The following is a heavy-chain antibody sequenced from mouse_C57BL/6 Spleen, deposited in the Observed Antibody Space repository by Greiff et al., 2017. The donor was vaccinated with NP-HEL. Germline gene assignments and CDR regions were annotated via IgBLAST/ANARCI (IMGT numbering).Heavy chain of an antibody. V-gene: IGHV1-59*01. CDR1: GYTFTSYW. CDR2: IDPSDSYT. J-gene: IGHJ2*01. Sequence: QVQLQQPGAELVRPGTSVKLSCKASGYTFTSYWMHWVKQRPGQGLEWIGVIDPSDSYTNYNQKFKGKATLTVDTSSSTAYMQLSSLTSEDSAVYYCARAYGRYYFDYWGQGTTLTVSS. CDR3: ARAYGRYYFDY. D-gene: IGHD1-1*02.